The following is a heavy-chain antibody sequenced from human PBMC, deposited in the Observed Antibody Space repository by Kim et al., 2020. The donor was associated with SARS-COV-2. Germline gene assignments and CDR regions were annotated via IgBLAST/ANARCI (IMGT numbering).Heavy chain of an antibody. CDR1: DFTFGSYE. V-gene: IGHV3-48*03. Sequence: GGSLRLSCAASDFTFGSYEINWVRQAPGKGLEWVSYISADGNVASYADSVRGRFSISRDNAKNSLFLQMNSLRVEDTAVYYCVRDLGTGERSTNHHFDCWRQGTLDTVPS. CDR2: ISADGNVA. CDR3: VRDLGTGERSTNHHFDC. D-gene: IGHD2-8*02. J-gene: IGHJ4*02.